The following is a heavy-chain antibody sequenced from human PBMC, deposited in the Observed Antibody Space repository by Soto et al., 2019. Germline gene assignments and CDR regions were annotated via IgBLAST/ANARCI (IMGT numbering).Heavy chain of an antibody. CDR1: GYTFTSYG. CDR3: ARNYYSNHPTALYYYCYCMDV. V-gene: IGHV1-18*01. D-gene: IGHD4-4*01. CDR2: ISAYNGNT. Sequence: GASVKVSCKASGYTFTSYGISWVRQAPGQGLEGMGWISAYNGNTNYAQKLQGRVTMTTATSTSTGYMELRSLRSDDTAVYYCARNYYSNHPTALYYYCYCMDVWGQGTTVTVSS. J-gene: IGHJ6*02.